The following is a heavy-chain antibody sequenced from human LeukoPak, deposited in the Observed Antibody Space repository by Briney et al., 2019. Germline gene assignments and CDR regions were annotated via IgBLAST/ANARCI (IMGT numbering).Heavy chain of an antibody. Sequence: SETLSLTCAVYGGSFSGYYWSWIRQPPGKGLEWIGEINHSGSTNYNPSLKSRVTISVDTSKNQFSLKLSSVTAADTAVNYCARRGGRRWLQLLPFDYWGQGTLVTVSS. CDR3: ARRGGRRWLQLLPFDY. J-gene: IGHJ4*02. CDR2: INHSGST. CDR1: GGSFSGYY. D-gene: IGHD5-24*01. V-gene: IGHV4-34*01.